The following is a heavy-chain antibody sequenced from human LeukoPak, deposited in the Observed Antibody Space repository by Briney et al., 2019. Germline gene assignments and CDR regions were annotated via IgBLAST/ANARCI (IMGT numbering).Heavy chain of an antibody. CDR2: IYSGGST. V-gene: IGHV3-66*01. Sequence: GGSLRLSCAASGFTVSSNYMSWVRQAPGKGLEWVSVIYSGGSTYYADSVKGRLTISRDNSNNTLYLQMNSLRAEDTAVYYCAREIGGLARGYFDYWGQGTLVTVSS. CDR3: AREIGGLARGYFDY. D-gene: IGHD3-10*01. CDR1: GFTVSSNY. J-gene: IGHJ4*02.